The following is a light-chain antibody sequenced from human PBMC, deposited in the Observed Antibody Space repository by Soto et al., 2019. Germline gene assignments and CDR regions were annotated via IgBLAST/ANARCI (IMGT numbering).Light chain of an antibody. CDR2: DAS. CDR3: QQRSNWPWT. V-gene: IGKV3-11*01. J-gene: IGKJ1*01. Sequence: EIVFTQSPATLSLSPGERATLSCRASLSVSSYLAWYQQKPGQAPRLLIYDASNRATGIPARFSGSGSGTDFTLTISSLEPEDFAVYYCQQRSNWPWTFGQGTGVEIK. CDR1: LSVSSY.